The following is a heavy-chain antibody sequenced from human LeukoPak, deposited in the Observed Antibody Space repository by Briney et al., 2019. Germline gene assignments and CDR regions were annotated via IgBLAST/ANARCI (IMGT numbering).Heavy chain of an antibody. J-gene: IGHJ4*02. Sequence: PSETLSLTCDVYNASFGPYYWSWLRQSPGKGLEYIGEVNYRGDGNYNPSLNSRASISIDTSKKQFSLRLSSVTAADTAVYYCARGPPPDFDYWGRGTLVTVSS. CDR3: ARGPPPDFDY. CDR1: NASFGPYY. V-gene: IGHV4-34*01. CDR2: VNYRGDG.